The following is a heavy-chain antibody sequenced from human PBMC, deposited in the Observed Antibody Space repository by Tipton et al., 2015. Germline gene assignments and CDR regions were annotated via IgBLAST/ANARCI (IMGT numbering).Heavy chain of an antibody. CDR3: ARGPDGGAFDI. CDR1: GGSVSGYY. Sequence: TLSLTCTVSGGSVSGYYWSWIRQPPGKGLEWIGEINHSGSTNYNPSLKSRVTMSRDTSKNQFSLKLNSVTPEDTATYYCARGPDGGAFDIWGQGTMVTVSS. D-gene: IGHD3-10*01. V-gene: IGHV4-34*01. J-gene: IGHJ3*02. CDR2: INHSGST.